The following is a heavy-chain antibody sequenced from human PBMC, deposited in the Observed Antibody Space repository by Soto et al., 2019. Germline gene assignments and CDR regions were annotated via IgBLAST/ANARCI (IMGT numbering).Heavy chain of an antibody. CDR3: AREPAYCGGDCYFGNYFDY. CDR2: IIPIFGTA. V-gene: IGHV1-69*12. D-gene: IGHD2-21*02. J-gene: IGHJ4*02. CDR1: GGTFSSYA. Sequence: QVQLVQSGAEVKKPGSSVKVSCKASGGTFSSYAISWVRQAPGQGLEWMGGIIPIFGTANYAQKFQGRVTITADDSTSTAYMELSSLRSEDTAVYYCAREPAYCGGDCYFGNYFDYWGQGTLVTVSS.